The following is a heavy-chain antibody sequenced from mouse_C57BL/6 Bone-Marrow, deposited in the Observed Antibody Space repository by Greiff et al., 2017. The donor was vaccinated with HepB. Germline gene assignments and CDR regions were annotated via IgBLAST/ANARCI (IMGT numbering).Heavy chain of an antibody. CDR2: ISDGGSYT. V-gene: IGHV5-4*03. CDR3: ARYYYGSSYWYFDV. CDR1: GFTFSSYA. J-gene: IGHJ1*03. D-gene: IGHD1-1*01. Sequence: DVNLVESGGGLVKPGGSLKLSCAASGFTFSSYAMSWVRQTPEKRLEWVATISDGGSYTYYPDNVKGRFTISRDNAKNNLYLQMSHLKSEDTAMYYCARYYYGSSYWYFDVWGTGTTVTVSS.